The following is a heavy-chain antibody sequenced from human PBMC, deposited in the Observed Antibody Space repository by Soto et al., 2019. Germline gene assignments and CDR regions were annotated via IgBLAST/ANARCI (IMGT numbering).Heavy chain of an antibody. CDR3: ARRDSSGWPYYFDY. D-gene: IGHD6-19*01. CDR2: ITSSGSTT. CDR1: GFTFSDYY. J-gene: IGHJ4*02. V-gene: IGHV3-11*01. Sequence: QVQLVESGGGLVKPGGSLRLSCAASGFTFSDYYMTWIRLAPGKGLEWVSYITSSGSTTYHADSVKGRFTISRDNAKNSLYLQMNSLRAEDTAVYYCARRDSSGWPYYFDYWGQGTPVTVSS.